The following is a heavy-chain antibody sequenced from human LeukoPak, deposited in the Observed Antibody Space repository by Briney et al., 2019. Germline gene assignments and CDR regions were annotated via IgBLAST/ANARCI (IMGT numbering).Heavy chain of an antibody. Sequence: PSETLSLTCAVYGGSFSGYYWSWIRQPPGKRLEWIGEINHSGSTNYNPSLKSRVTISVDTSKNQFSLKLSSVTAADTAVYYCARSRYYYDSSGYLDYWGQGTLVTVSS. CDR1: GGSFSGYY. V-gene: IGHV4-34*01. D-gene: IGHD3-22*01. J-gene: IGHJ4*02. CDR3: ARSRYYYDSSGYLDY. CDR2: INHSGST.